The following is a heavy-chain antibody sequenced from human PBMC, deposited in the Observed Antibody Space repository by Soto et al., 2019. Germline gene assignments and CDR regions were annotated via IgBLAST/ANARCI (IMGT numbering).Heavy chain of an antibody. J-gene: IGHJ4*02. D-gene: IGHD5-12*01. CDR1: GFSLSTRGVG. CDR3: APRPRGYAYWFDY. V-gene: IGHV2-5*02. CDR2: IFWDEDK. Sequence: QITLKESGPTLVKPTQTLTLTCTFSGFSLSTRGVGVAWIRQPPGKALEWLALIFWDEDKWCSPSLKSRLTITEDTSKNQVVLTMTNMDPADTATYYCAPRPRGYAYWFDYWGQGTLVTVSS.